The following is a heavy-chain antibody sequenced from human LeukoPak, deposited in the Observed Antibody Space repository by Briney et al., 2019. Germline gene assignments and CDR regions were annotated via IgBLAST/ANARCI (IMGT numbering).Heavy chain of an antibody. Sequence: ASVKVSCKASGNTFTDCYMHWVRQAPGQGLEWMGWIDPNSGDTNYAQKFQGRVTMTRDTSISTAYMELSRLRSDDTAVYYCARSYPYYDSSGYSMGDTFEIWGQGTMVTVSS. D-gene: IGHD3-22*01. J-gene: IGHJ3*02. CDR3: ARSYPYYDSSGYSMGDTFEI. CDR1: GNTFTDCY. CDR2: IDPNSGDT. V-gene: IGHV1-2*02.